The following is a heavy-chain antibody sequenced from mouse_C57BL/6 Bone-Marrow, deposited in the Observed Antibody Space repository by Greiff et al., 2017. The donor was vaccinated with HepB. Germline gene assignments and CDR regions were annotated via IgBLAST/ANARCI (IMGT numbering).Heavy chain of an antibody. D-gene: IGHD1-1*01. V-gene: IGHV1-81*01. Sequence: VQVVESGAELARPGASVKLSCKASGYTFTSYGISWVKQRTGQGLEWIGEIYPRSGNTYYNEKFKGKATLTADKSSSTAYMELRSLTSEDSAVYFCARCDYYGSSSRWGQGTTLTVSS. J-gene: IGHJ2*01. CDR1: GYTFTSYG. CDR3: ARCDYYGSSSR. CDR2: IYPRSGNT.